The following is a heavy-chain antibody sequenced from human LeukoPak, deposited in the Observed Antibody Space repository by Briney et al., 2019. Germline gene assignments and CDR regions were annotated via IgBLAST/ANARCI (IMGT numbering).Heavy chain of an antibody. CDR1: GFTFSSYS. V-gene: IGHV3-21*01. CDR3: ARSVSGGDAFDI. CDR2: ISSSSSYI. J-gene: IGHJ3*02. Sequence: GGSLRLSCAASGFTFSSYSMNWVRQAPGKGLEWVSSISSSSSYIYYADSVKGRFTISRDNAKNSLYLQMNSLRAEDTAVYCCARSVSGGDAFDIWGQGTMVTVSS. D-gene: IGHD3-10*02.